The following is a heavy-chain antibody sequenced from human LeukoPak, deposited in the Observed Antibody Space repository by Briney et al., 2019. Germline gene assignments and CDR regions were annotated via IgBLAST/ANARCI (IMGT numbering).Heavy chain of an antibody. V-gene: IGHV4-30-4*07. J-gene: IGHJ3*02. CDR2: IYYSGST. Sequence: SETLSLTCAVSGGSISSGGYSWSWIRQPPGKGLEWIGYIYYSGSTYYNPSLKSRVTISVDTSKNQFSLKLSSVTAADTAVYYCARGPRITIFGVVTSDAFDIWGQGTMVTVSS. CDR3: ARGPRITIFGVVTSDAFDI. CDR1: GGSISSGGYS. D-gene: IGHD3-3*01.